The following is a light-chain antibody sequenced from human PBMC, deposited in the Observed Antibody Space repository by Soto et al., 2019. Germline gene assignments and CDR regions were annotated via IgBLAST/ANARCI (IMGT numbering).Light chain of an antibody. CDR1: QSVSGNY. V-gene: IGKV3-20*01. CDR3: QKYGGSIT. CDR2: GAS. Sequence: EIVLTQSPGTLSLSPGERATLSCRASQSVSGNYLAWYQQKPGQAPRLLIYGASNRVTGIPNRFSGSGSGTDFTLTSSRLEPEDFSLYYWQKYGGSITLGEGTKVEIK. J-gene: IGKJ4*01.